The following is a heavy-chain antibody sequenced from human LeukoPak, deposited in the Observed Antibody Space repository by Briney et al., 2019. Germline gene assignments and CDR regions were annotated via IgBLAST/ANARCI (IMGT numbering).Heavy chain of an antibody. J-gene: IGHJ4*02. CDR1: GFTFSDYY. Sequence: KPGGSLRLSCAASGFTFSDYYMSWIRQAPGKGLEWVSYISSSGSTIYYADSVKGRFTISRDNAKNSLYLQMNSLRAEDTAVYYCARDSIVVTAIFDYWGQGTLATVSS. D-gene: IGHD2-21*02. CDR2: ISSSGSTI. V-gene: IGHV3-11*01. CDR3: ARDSIVVTAIFDY.